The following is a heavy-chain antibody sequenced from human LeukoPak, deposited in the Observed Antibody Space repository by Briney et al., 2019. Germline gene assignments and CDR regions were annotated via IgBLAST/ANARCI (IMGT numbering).Heavy chain of an antibody. Sequence: SETLSLTCTVSGGSISSHYWSWIRQPPGKGLEWIGYIYYSGSTNYNPSLKSRVTISVDTSKNQFSLKLSSVTAADTAVYYCASDSSIAARRGVYHYYMDVWGKGTTVTVSS. D-gene: IGHD6-6*01. CDR2: IYYSGST. CDR3: ASDSSIAARRGVYHYYMDV. CDR1: GGSISSHY. J-gene: IGHJ6*03. V-gene: IGHV4-59*11.